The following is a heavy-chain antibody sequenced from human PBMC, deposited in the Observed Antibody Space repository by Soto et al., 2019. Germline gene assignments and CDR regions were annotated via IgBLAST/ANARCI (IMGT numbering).Heavy chain of an antibody. D-gene: IGHD5-18*01. CDR3: ARERWLQRIPYFYGMDV. V-gene: IGHV3-30*09. Sequence: GSLRLSCAASGFTFSSYAMHWVRQAPGKGLECVAVISVDGSKKYYAESVVGRFAISRDNSKNTLNLQMNSLRAEDTAVYYCARERWLQRIPYFYGMDVWGQGTTVTVSS. CDR2: ISVDGSKK. CDR1: GFTFSSYA. J-gene: IGHJ6*02.